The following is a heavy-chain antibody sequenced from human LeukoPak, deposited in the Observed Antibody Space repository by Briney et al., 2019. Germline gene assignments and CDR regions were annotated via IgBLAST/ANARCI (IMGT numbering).Heavy chain of an antibody. D-gene: IGHD3-3*01. J-gene: IGHJ4*02. CDR1: GGSISSRSYY. CDR3: ARDNDFWGDYYRLFDF. Sequence: SETLSLTCTVSGGSISSRSYYWGWIRQPPGKGLEWIGSMHYSGSAFYNPSLKSRVTISVDTSKNQFSLKLSSVTAADTAVYYCARDNDFWGDYYRLFDFWGQGVLVTVSS. CDR2: MHYSGSA. V-gene: IGHV4-39*07.